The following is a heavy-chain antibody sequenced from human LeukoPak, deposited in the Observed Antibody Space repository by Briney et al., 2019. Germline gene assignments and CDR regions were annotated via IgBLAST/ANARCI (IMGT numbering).Heavy chain of an antibody. CDR1: GFTVSSNY. CDR2: IYSGGST. Sequence: GGSLRLSCAVSGFTVSSNYMSWVRQAPGKGLEWVSVIYSGGSTYYADSVKGRFTISRDNSKNTLYLQMNSLRAEDTAVYYCASGDGAGTTGAFDIWGQGTMVTVSS. CDR3: ASGDGAGTTGAFDI. D-gene: IGHD1-7*01. V-gene: IGHV3-53*01. J-gene: IGHJ3*02.